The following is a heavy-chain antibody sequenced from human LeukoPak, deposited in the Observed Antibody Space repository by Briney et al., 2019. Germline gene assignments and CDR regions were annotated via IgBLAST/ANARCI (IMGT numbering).Heavy chain of an antibody. V-gene: IGHV3-74*01. CDR2: INSDGSST. Sequence: PGGSLRLSCAASGFTFSSYWMHWVRRAPGKGLVWVSRINSDGSSTSYADSVKGRFTISRDNARNTLYLQMNSLRAEDTAVYYCARDLRLSDYYYYYYMDVWGKGTTVTVSS. CDR3: ARDLRLSDYYYYYYMDV. J-gene: IGHJ6*03. CDR1: GFTFSSYW.